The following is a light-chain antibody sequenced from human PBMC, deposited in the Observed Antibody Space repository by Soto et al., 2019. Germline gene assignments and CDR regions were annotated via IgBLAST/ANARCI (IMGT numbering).Light chain of an antibody. J-gene: IGKJ1*01. CDR3: QQYETFSGT. V-gene: IGKV3D-7*01. Sequence: EIVLTQSRSTLSLSPGRRSTLACRASQSLSSNFLAWYQQKPGQPPSLXIYDSSTRATGFPDRFSGSGSGTDFTLTIASLQPDDFATYYCQQYETFSGTFGPGTKVDIK. CDR1: QSLSSNF. CDR2: DSS.